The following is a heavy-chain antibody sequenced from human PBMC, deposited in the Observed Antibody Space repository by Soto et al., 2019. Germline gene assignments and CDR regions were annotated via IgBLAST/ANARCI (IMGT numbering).Heavy chain of an antibody. J-gene: IGHJ6*03. CDR2: INPNSGGT. CDR1: GYTFTGYY. D-gene: IGHD2-2*01. V-gene: IGHV1-2*04. Sequence: QVQLVQSGAEVKKPGASVKVSCKASGYTFTGYYMHWVRQAPGQGLEWMGWINPNSGGTNYAQKFQGWVTMTRDTSISTAYMELSRLRSDDTAVYYCARGTPVYCSSTSCFRYYYYMDVWGKGTTVTVSS. CDR3: ARGTPVYCSSTSCFRYYYYMDV.